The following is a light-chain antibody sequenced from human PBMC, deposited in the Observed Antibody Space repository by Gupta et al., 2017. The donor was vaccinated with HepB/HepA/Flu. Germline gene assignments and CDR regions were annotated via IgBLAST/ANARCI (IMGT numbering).Light chain of an antibody. CDR2: AAS. Sequence: IQMTQSPSSLSASVGDRVTITCRASRNISPYLNWYQQKPGKAPKLLIYAASSLHDGVPSRFSGSGSGTDFTLTISSLQPEDFATYTCQQGYTNPWTFGQGTKVEI. CDR3: QQGYTNPWT. CDR1: RNISPY. J-gene: IGKJ1*01. V-gene: IGKV1-39*01.